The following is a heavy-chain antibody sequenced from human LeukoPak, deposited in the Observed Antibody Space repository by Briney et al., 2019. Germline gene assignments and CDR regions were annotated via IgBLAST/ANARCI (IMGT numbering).Heavy chain of an antibody. J-gene: IGHJ2*01. V-gene: IGHV4-31*03. Sequence: PSQTLSFTCTVSGGSISSGGYYWSWIRQHPGKGLEWIGYIYYSGSTYYNPSLKSRVTISVDTSKNQFSLKLSSVTAADTAVYYCARSGLRSYWYFDLWGRGTLVTVSS. CDR2: IYYSGST. D-gene: IGHD4-17*01. CDR1: GGSISSGGYY. CDR3: ARSGLRSYWYFDL.